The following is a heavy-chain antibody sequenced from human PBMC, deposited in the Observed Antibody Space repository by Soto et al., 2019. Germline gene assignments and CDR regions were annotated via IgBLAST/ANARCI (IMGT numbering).Heavy chain of an antibody. CDR3: ARVXQVGTGYAXDV. CDR2: ILPMFGKT. J-gene: IGHJ6*02. V-gene: IGHV1-69*06. CDR1: GGTFSNYG. D-gene: IGHD1-1*01. Sequence: SVKVSCKASGGTFSNYGITWVRQDPRQGLEWMGAILPMFGKTNYAQKFQGRVTIIADKSPDTVYLELSRLRSDDTAVYFCARVXQVGTGYAXDVWGQGTXVTVXS.